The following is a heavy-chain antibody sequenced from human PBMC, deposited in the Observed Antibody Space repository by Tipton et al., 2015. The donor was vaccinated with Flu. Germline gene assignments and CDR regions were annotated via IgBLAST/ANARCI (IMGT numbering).Heavy chain of an antibody. D-gene: IGHD4-17*01. V-gene: IGHV4-39*07. J-gene: IGHJ3*02. Sequence: TLSLTCTVSGGPISSSSYYWGWIRQPPGKGLEWIGSIYYSGSTYYNPSLKSRVTISVDTSKNQFSLKLSSVTAADTAVYYCASTYGDYVDGDDAFDIWGQGTMVTVSS. CDR2: IYYSGST. CDR1: GGPISSSSYY. CDR3: ASTYGDYVDGDDAFDI.